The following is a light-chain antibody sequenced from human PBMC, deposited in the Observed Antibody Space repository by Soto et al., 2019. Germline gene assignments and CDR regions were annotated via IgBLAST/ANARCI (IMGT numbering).Light chain of an antibody. V-gene: IGKV3-15*01. Sequence: EIVMTQSPSTLSVSPGERATLSCRASQSVSSNLAWYQQKPGQAPRLLIYGASTRATGIPARFSGSGSGTEFTLAVSSLQSEDFAVYYCQQYNNWPPITFGQGTRLEIK. CDR1: QSVSSN. J-gene: IGKJ5*01. CDR3: QQYNNWPPIT. CDR2: GAS.